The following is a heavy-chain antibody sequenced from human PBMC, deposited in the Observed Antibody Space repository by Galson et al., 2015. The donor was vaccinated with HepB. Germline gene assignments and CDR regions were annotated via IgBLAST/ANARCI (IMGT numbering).Heavy chain of an antibody. CDR1: GFTFSSYW. Sequence: SLRLSCAASGFTFSSYWMSWVRQAPGKGLEWVANIKQDGSEKYYVDSVKGRFTISRDNAKNSLYLQMNSLRAEDTAVYYCARDRLGYYDSTRFDLWGRGTLVTVSS. D-gene: IGHD3-22*01. J-gene: IGHJ2*01. CDR3: ARDRLGYYDSTRFDL. CDR2: IKQDGSEK. V-gene: IGHV3-7*01.